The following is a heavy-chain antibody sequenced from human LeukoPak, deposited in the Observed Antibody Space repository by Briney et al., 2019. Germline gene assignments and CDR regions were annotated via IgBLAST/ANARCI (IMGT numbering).Heavy chain of an antibody. J-gene: IGHJ3*02. D-gene: IGHD3-9*01. Sequence: GGSLRLSCAASGFTFSSYEMNWVRQAPGKGLEWVSYISSSGSTIYYADSVKGRFTISRDNAKNSLYLQMNSLRAEDTAVYYCAGYPTISDAFDIWGQGTMVTVSS. CDR2: ISSSGSTI. V-gene: IGHV3-48*03. CDR1: GFTFSSYE. CDR3: AGYPTISDAFDI.